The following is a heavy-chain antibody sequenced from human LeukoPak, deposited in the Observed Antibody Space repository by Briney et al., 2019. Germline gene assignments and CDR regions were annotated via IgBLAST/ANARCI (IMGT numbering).Heavy chain of an antibody. CDR3: ARDSMDTAMAKSCYFDY. V-gene: IGHV1-46*01. J-gene: IGHJ4*02. Sequence: GASVKVSCKASGYTFTSYYMRWVRQAPGQGLEWMGIINPSGGSTSYAQKFQGRVTMTRDTSTSTVYMELSSLRSEDTAVYYCARDSMDTAMAKSCYFDYWGQGTLVTVSS. CDR1: GYTFTSYY. D-gene: IGHD5-18*01. CDR2: INPSGGST.